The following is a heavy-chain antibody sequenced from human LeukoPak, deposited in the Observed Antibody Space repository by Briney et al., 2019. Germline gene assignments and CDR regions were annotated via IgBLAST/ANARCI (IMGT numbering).Heavy chain of an antibody. CDR1: GGSISSGSYY. Sequence: PSQTLSLTCTVSGGSISSGSYYWSWIRQPAGKGLEWIGRIYTSGSTNYNPSLKSRVTISVDTSKNQFSLKLSFVTAADTAVYYCARVTIRESCDYWGQGTLVTVSS. CDR2: IYTSGST. CDR3: ARVTIRESCDY. J-gene: IGHJ4*02. V-gene: IGHV4-61*02. D-gene: IGHD4-11*01.